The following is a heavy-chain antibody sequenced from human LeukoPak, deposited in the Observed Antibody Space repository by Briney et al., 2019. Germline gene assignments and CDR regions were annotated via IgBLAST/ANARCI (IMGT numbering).Heavy chain of an antibody. CDR3: ARGGRWLQLSVDY. CDR1: GGSISSSSYY. CDR2: IYYSGST. Sequence: PSETLSLTCTVSGGSISSSSYYWGWIRQPPGKGLEWIGYIYYSGSTNYNPPLKSRVTISVDTSKNQFSLKLSSVTAADTAVYYCARGGRWLQLSVDYWGQGTLVTVSS. V-gene: IGHV4-61*05. D-gene: IGHD5-24*01. J-gene: IGHJ4*02.